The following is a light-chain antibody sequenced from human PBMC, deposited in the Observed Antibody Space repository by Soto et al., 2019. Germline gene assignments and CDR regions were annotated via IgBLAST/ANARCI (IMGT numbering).Light chain of an antibody. J-gene: IGKJ2*01. V-gene: IGKV3-20*01. Sequence: EIVLTQSPGTLSLSLGERVTLSCRASQSVSSNYLAWYQQRPGQAPRLLIHGVSSRATGIPDRFTGSGSGRDFPPTISSLEPEDSSVYYCQQYGRSPYSFGQGTKLEIK. CDR3: QQYGRSPYS. CDR2: GVS. CDR1: QSVSSNY.